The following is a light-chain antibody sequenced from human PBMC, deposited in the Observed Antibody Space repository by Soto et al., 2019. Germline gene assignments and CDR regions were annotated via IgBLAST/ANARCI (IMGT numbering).Light chain of an antibody. CDR2: YDS. CDR3: QVWDIMTDNYV. J-gene: IGLJ1*01. CDR1: NIGNKR. Sequence: SYELTQPPSVSVAPEKTATITCGGNNIGNKRVHWYRQKPGQAPVLVISYDSDRPSGIPERFSGSNSGNTDTLTISRVEDGDEADYYCQVWDIMTDNYVFGPGTKLTVL. V-gene: IGLV3-21*04.